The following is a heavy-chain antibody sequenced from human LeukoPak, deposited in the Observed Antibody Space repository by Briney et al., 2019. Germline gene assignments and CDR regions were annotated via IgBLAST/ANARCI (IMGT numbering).Heavy chain of an antibody. D-gene: IGHD6-19*01. J-gene: IGHJ6*03. Sequence: SVKVSCKASGGTFSSYAISWVRQAPGQGLEWMGGIIPIFGTANYAQKFQGRVTITTDESTSTAYMELSSLRSEDTAVYYCARDRRLVAVALPYYMDVWGKGTTVTVSS. CDR2: IIPIFGTA. CDR3: ARDRRLVAVALPYYMDV. CDR1: GGTFSSYA. V-gene: IGHV1-69*05.